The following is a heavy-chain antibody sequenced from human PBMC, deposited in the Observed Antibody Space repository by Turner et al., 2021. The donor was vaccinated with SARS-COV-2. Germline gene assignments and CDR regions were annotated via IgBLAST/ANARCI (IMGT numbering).Heavy chain of an antibody. CDR2: ISSSSSYI. CDR1: SFTFSSYS. Sequence: EVQLVDSWSGLVQPRGSLRLPCAPSSFTFSSYSMNWVRQAPGKGLEWVSSISSSSSYIYYADSVKGRFTISRDNAKNSLYLQMNSLRAEDTAVYYCARASGHEYDSSGDYPDAFDIWGKGTMVTVSS. CDR3: ARASGHEYDSSGDYPDAFDI. V-gene: IGHV3-21*01. D-gene: IGHD3-22*01. J-gene: IGHJ3*02.